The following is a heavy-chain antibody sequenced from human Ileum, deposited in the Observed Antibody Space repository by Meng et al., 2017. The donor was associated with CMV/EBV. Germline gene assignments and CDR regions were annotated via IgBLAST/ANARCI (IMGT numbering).Heavy chain of an antibody. D-gene: IGHD3-3*01. CDR1: GGSFSEYH. V-gene: IGHV4-34*01. Sequence: QVQLQRWGAGLRKPSETLSLMCAVYGGSFSEYHWSWIRQPPGKGLEWIGEINHGGSSNYNPSLKSRVTISVDRSRNQVSLKLTSVTAADTAVYYCARASPQRRFLSYWGQGTLVTVSS. CDR3: ARASPQRRFLSY. CDR2: INHGGSS. J-gene: IGHJ4*02.